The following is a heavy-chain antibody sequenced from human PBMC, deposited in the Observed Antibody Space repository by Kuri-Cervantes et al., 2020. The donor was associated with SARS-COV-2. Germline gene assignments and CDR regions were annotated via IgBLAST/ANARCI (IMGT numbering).Heavy chain of an antibody. D-gene: IGHD1-26*01. J-gene: IGHJ4*02. CDR1: GFIFSDYY. V-gene: IGHV3-11*01. CDR2: ISSSGTTI. Sequence: GESLKISCAASGFIFSDYYMSWIRQAPGKGLEWVSSISSSGTTIYYADSVKGRFTISRDNAKNSLYLQMNILRAEDTAVYYCARVGIVGAYDYWGQGTLVTVSS. CDR3: ARVGIVGAYDY.